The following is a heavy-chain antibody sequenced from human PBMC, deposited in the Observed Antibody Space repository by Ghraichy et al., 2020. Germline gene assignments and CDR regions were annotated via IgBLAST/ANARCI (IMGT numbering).Heavy chain of an antibody. CDR2: ISYDGTNK. D-gene: IGHD6-13*01. Sequence: SLNISCAASGFTFSSYGMHWVRQAPGKGLEWVAVISYDGTNKYYADSVKGRFTISRDNSNNTLFLQMTSLRAEDTAVYYCAKALSSHYYFDYWGQGTLVTVSP. CDR1: GFTFSSYG. J-gene: IGHJ4*02. CDR3: AKALSSHYYFDY. V-gene: IGHV3-30*18.